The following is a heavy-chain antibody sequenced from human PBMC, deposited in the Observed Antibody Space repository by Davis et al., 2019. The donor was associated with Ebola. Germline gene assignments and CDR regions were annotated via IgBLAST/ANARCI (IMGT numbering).Heavy chain of an antibody. CDR1: GGSISSGGYY. J-gene: IGHJ3*02. CDR3: ARGVSGSSGVAAYEI. D-gene: IGHD1-26*01. V-gene: IGHV4-30-4*01. CDR2: TSNSGST. Sequence: PSETLSLTYTVSGGSISSGGYYWSWIRQPPGKGLEWIGYTSNSGSTYNNPSLMGRLTMSVDTSMNQFSLRLSSVTAADTAVYYCARGVSGSSGVAAYEIWGQGTLVTVSS.